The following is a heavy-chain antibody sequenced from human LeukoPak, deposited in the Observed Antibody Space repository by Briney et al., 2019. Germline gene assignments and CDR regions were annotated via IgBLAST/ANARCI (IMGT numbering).Heavy chain of an antibody. V-gene: IGHV4-30-4*01. CDR3: ARGYGTAMSYFDY. J-gene: IGHJ4*02. Sequence: SETLSLTCTVSGGSISSGDYYWSWIRQPPGKGLEWIGYIYYSGGTCYNPSLKSRVTISVDTSKNQFSLKLSSVTAADTAVYYCARGYGTAMSYFDYWGQGTLVTVSS. CDR1: GGSISSGDYY. CDR2: IYYSGGT. D-gene: IGHD5-18*01.